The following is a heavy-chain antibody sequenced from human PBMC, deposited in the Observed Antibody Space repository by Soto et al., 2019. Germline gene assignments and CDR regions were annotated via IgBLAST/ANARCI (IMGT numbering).Heavy chain of an antibody. CDR3: ARHRHMVGVIATNDAFDI. Sequence: PGESLKISCKGSGYSFTSYWIGWVRQMPGKGLEWMGIIYPGDSDTRYSPSFQGQVTISADKSISTAYLQWSSLKASDTAMNYYARHRHMVGVIATNDAFDIWGQGTMVTVSS. V-gene: IGHV5-51*01. J-gene: IGHJ3*02. CDR1: GYSFTSYW. D-gene: IGHD2-21*01. CDR2: IYPGDSDT.